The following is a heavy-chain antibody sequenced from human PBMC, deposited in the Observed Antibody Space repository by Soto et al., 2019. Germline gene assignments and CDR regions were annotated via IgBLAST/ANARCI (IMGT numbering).Heavy chain of an antibody. Sequence: PGGSLRLSCAASGFTFSSYGMHWVRQAPGKGLEWVAVIWYDGSNKYYADSVKGRFTISRDNSKNTLYLQMNSLRAEDTAVYYCARGSPRYCSGGSCYKGIDYWGQGTLVTVSS. CDR3: ARGSPRYCSGGSCYKGIDY. D-gene: IGHD2-15*01. J-gene: IGHJ4*02. CDR2: IWYDGSNK. V-gene: IGHV3-33*01. CDR1: GFTFSSYG.